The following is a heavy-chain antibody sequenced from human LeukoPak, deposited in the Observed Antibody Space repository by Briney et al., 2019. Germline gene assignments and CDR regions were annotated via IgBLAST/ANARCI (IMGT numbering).Heavy chain of an antibody. CDR1: GVTFSSYW. J-gene: IGHJ4*02. Sequence: GGSLRLSCAASGVTFSSYWMHWVRQAPGEGLVWVSRINSDVSSTSYADSVKGRFTISRDNAKNTLHLQMNSLRAEDTAVYYCARGGYSSSWYPHPLYWGQGTLVTVSS. V-gene: IGHV3-74*01. CDR3: ARGGYSSSWYPHPLY. D-gene: IGHD6-13*01. CDR2: INSDVSST.